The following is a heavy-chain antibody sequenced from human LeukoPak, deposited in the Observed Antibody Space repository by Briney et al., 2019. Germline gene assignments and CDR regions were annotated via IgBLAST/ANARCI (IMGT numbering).Heavy chain of an antibody. CDR3: ARVPEWFGELLEHFDY. CDR2: INHNSGGT. CDR1: GYTFIGYY. J-gene: IGHJ4*02. Sequence: SVKVSCKASGYTFIGYYMHWVRQAPGRGLEWMGRINHNSGGTSYAQKFQGRVTMTRDTSISTAYMELSGLRSDDTALYYCARVPEWFGELLEHFDYWGQGTLVTVSS. V-gene: IGHV1-2*06. D-gene: IGHD3-10*01.